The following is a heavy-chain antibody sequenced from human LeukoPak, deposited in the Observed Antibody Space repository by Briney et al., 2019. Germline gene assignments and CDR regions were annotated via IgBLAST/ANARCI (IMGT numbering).Heavy chain of an antibody. V-gene: IGHV3-23*01. CDR2: ISVDGETP. Sequence: GGSLRLSCAVSGFSVSSFGMSWVRQAPGKGLEWISAISVDGETPYYADSVKGRFIISRDNSKNTLYLQLSSLRAEDTAVYYCAQGYSSGWYPYWGRGSLDSVSS. CDR3: AQGYSSGWYPY. CDR1: GFSVSSFG. J-gene: IGHJ4*02. D-gene: IGHD6-19*01.